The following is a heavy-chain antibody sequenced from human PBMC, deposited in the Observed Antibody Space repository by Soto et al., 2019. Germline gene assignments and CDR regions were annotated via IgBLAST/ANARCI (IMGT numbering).Heavy chain of an antibody. J-gene: IGHJ4*02. CDR1: GYTFTSYY. V-gene: IGHV1-46*01. CDR2: INPSGGST. CDR3: ASDREVAVAATASSFEY. D-gene: IGHD6-19*01. Sequence: QVQLVQSGAEVKKPGASVKVSCKASGYTFTSYYMHWVRQAPGQGLEWMGIINPSGGSTSYAQKCQRRVTMHRDSSTSTVYRELSSLRSEDTAVYYCASDREVAVAATASSFEYWGQGTLVTVSS.